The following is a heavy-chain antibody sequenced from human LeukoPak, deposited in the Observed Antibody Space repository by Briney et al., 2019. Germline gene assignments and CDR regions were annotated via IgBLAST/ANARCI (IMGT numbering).Heavy chain of an antibody. CDR2: IIPIFGTA. V-gene: IGHV1-69*13. CDR3: ARGSSWMNYYYYYYMDV. J-gene: IGHJ6*03. Sequence: SVKVSCKASGGTFSSYAISWVRQAPGQGLEWMGGIIPIFGTANYAQRFQGRVTITADESTSTAYMELSSLRSEDTAVYYCARGSSWMNYYYYYYMDVWGKGTTVTISS. D-gene: IGHD6-13*01. CDR1: GGTFSSYA.